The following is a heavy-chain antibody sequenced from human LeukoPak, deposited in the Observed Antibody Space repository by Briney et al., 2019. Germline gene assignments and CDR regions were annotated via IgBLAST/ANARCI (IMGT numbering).Heavy chain of an antibody. D-gene: IGHD1-26*01. CDR2: ISGSGGST. Sequence: GGTLRLSCAASGFTFSSYGMSWVRQAPGKGLEWVSAISGSGGSTSYAQKFQERVTITRDMSTSTAYMELSSLRSEDTAVYYCAADHPYSGSYRWGQGTLVTVSS. CDR1: GFTFSSYG. J-gene: IGHJ5*02. V-gene: IGHV3-23*01. CDR3: AADHPYSGSYR.